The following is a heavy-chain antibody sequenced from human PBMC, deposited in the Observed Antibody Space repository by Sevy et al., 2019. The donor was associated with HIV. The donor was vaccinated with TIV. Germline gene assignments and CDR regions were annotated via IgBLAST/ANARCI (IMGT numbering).Heavy chain of an antibody. CDR1: GFAFSNYYA. Sequence: GGSLRLSCAASGFAFSNYYAMHWVRQAPGKGLEWVALISYDGSDTYYADSVKGRFTVSRDNFKNTLFLQMNSLTTEHTAVYYCARPRANYVDHYFFYAMDVWGQGTTVTVSS. D-gene: IGHD4-17*01. CDR2: ISYDGSDT. J-gene: IGHJ6*02. V-gene: IGHV3-30-3*01. CDR3: ARPRANYVDHYFFYAMDV.